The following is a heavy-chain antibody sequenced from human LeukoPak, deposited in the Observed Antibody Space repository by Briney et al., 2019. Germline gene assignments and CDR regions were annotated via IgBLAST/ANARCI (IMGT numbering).Heavy chain of an antibody. CDR3: TSTTNLGYCSGGSCYGLGY. Sequence: GGSLRLSCAASGFTFSGSAMHWVRQASGKGLEWVGRIRSKANSYATAYAASVKGRFTISRDDSKHTAYLQMNSLKTEDTAVYYCTSTTNLGYCSGGSCYGLGYWGQGTLVTVSS. CDR1: GFTFSGSA. CDR2: IRSKANSYAT. D-gene: IGHD2-15*01. V-gene: IGHV3-73*01. J-gene: IGHJ4*02.